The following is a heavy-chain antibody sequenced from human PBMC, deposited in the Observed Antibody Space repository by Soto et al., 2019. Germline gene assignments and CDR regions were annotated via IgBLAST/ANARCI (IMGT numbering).Heavy chain of an antibody. CDR3: RVWYDSSGPPDY. Sequence: ASVKVSCKASGYTSTSYYMHWVRQAPGQGLEWMGIINPSGGSTSYAQKFQGRVTMTRDTSTSTVYMELSSLRSEDTAVYYCRVWYDSSGPPDYWGQGTLVTVSS. CDR1: GYTSTSYY. J-gene: IGHJ4*02. V-gene: IGHV1-46*01. D-gene: IGHD3-22*01. CDR2: INPSGGST.